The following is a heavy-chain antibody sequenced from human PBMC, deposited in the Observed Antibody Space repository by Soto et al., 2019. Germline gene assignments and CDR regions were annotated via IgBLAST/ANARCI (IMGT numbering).Heavy chain of an antibody. Sequence: GASVKVSCKASGGTFSSYAISWVRQAPGQGLEWMGGIIPIFGTANYAQKFQGRVTITADKSTSTAYMELSSLRSEDTAVYYCARVLEVGATNWYLNYWGQGTLVTVSS. J-gene: IGHJ4*02. CDR1: GGTFSSYA. D-gene: IGHD1-26*01. CDR2: IIPIFGTA. CDR3: ARVLEVGATNWYLNY. V-gene: IGHV1-69*06.